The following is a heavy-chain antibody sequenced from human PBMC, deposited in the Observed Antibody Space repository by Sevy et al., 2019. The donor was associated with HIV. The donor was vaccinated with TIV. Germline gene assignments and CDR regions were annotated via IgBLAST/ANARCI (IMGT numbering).Heavy chain of an antibody. CDR3: AQEGGGYYYDSSRLFDY. V-gene: IGHV3-23*01. CDR1: GFTFSSYA. Sequence: GGSLRLSCAASGFTFSSYAMSWVRQAPGKGLEWVSAISGSGYLTYYTDSVKGRFTISRDNSKNTLYLQMNSLRAEDTAVYYCAQEGGGYYYDSSRLFDYWGQGTLVTVSS. CDR2: ISGSGYLT. D-gene: IGHD3-22*01. J-gene: IGHJ4*02.